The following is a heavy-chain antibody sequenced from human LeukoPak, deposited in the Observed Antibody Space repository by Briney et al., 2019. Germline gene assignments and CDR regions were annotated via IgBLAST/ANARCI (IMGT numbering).Heavy chain of an antibody. Sequence: ASVKVSCNTSGYTFINHGISWVRQAPGRGLEWVGWISTYNGATQYPEKLQGRVTMTTDTSTNTVYMELRSLRSDDTAIYYCARGGDYGDFYFQHWARAPWSPSPQ. CDR1: GYTFINHG. V-gene: IGHV1-18*01. D-gene: IGHD4-17*01. CDR2: ISTYNGAT. J-gene: IGHJ1*01. CDR3: ARGGDYGDFYFQH.